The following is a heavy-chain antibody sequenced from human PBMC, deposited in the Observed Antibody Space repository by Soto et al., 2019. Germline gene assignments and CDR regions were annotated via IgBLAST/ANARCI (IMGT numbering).Heavy chain of an antibody. CDR1: GGSISSYY. Sequence: NPSETLSLTCTVSGGSISSYYWSWIRQPPGKGLEWIGYIYYSGSTNYNPSLKSRVTISVDTSKNQFSLKLSSVTAADTAVYYCAREMDSSRWFDPWGQGTLVTVSS. CDR2: IYYSGST. CDR3: AREMDSSRWFDP. J-gene: IGHJ5*02. V-gene: IGHV4-59*01. D-gene: IGHD6-13*01.